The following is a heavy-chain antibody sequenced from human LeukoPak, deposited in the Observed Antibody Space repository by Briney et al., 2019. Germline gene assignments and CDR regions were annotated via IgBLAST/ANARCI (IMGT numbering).Heavy chain of an antibody. Sequence: PSETLSLTCTVSGGSISSYYWSWIRQPPGKGLEWIGYIYYSGSTNYNPSLKSRVTISVDTSKNQFSLKLSSVTAADTAVYYCARESGTLRYWFDHWGQGTLVTVSS. J-gene: IGHJ5*02. CDR2: IYYSGST. V-gene: IGHV4-59*01. D-gene: IGHD1-1*01. CDR3: ARESGTLRYWFDH. CDR1: GGSISSYY.